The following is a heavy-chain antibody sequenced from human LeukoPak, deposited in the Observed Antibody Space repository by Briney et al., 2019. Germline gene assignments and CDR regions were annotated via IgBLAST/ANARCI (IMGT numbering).Heavy chain of an antibody. CDR3: ARPGATQWLVRRISFDY. CDR2: IYTSGST. J-gene: IGHJ4*02. V-gene: IGHV4-61*02. D-gene: IGHD6-19*01. Sequence: KPSETLSLTCTVSGGSISSGSYYWSWIRQPAGKGLEWIGRIYTSGSTNYNPSLKSRVTISVDTSKNQFSLKLSSVTAADTAVYYCARPGATQWLVRRISFDYWGQGTLVTVSS. CDR1: GGSISSGSYY.